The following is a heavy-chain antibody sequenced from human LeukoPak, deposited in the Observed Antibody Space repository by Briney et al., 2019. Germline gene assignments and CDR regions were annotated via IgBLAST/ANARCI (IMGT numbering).Heavy chain of an antibody. CDR3: AKDRITMVRGVTGTWFDP. V-gene: IGHV1-8*01. D-gene: IGHD3-10*01. CDR2: MNPNSGNT. J-gene: IGHJ5*02. CDR1: GYTFTSYD. Sequence: ASVKVSCKASGYTFTSYDINWVRQATGQGLEWMGWMNPNSGNTGYAQKFQGRVTMTRNTSISTAYMELSSLRSEDTAVYYCAKDRITMVRGVTGTWFDPWGQGTLVTVSS.